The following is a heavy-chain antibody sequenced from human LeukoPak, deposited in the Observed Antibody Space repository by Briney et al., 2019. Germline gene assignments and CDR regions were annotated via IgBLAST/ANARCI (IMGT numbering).Heavy chain of an antibody. Sequence: GGTLRLSCAVSGITLSNCCMSWVRRDPGKEREGGAGISCRSGRTNYADSVKGRFTVSSDNPKNTLYLQMTSLRAEDTAVYFCAKRGVVIRVILGGFHKEANYFDSWGQGALVTVSS. V-gene: IGHV3-23*01. CDR1: GITLSNCC. J-gene: IGHJ4*02. D-gene: IGHD3-22*01. CDR2: ISCRSGRT. CDR3: AKRGVVIRVILGGFHKEANYFDS.